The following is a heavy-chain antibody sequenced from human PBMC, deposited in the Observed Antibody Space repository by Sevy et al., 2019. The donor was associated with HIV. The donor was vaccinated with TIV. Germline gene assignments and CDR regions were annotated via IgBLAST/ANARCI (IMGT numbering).Heavy chain of an antibody. Sequence: GGSLRLSCAASGFTFSSYAMSWVRQAPGKGLEWVSAISGVGRSTFYADSVKGRFNISRDNSKNMMYVQMNSRIAEDTAIDYCAKDYEYYDSSGHYYEGPFAFDTWGQGTMVTVSS. V-gene: IGHV3-23*01. CDR3: AKDYEYYDSSGHYYEGPFAFDT. CDR2: ISGVGRST. D-gene: IGHD3-22*01. CDR1: GFTFSSYA. J-gene: IGHJ3*02.